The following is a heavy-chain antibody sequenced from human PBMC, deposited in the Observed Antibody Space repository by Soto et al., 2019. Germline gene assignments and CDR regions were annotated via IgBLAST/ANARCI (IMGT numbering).Heavy chain of an antibody. CDR1: GFTFSLSA. D-gene: IGHD3-9*01. Sequence: EVQLLESGGGFVQPGESLRLSCAASGFTFSLSAMSWVRQAPGRGLDWVSSLSGGGSTTDYADSVKGRFTISRDKSKNTVHLQMNSLRAEDTAVYYCAQGPEYDILTGCDYWGQGALVTVAS. CDR2: LSGGGSTT. CDR3: AQGPEYDILTGCDY. J-gene: IGHJ4*02. V-gene: IGHV3-23*01.